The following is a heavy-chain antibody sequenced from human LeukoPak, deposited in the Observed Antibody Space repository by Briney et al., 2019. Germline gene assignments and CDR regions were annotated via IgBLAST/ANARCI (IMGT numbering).Heavy chain of an antibody. CDR2: IIPIFGTA. CDR3: ARDKVPYYYDSSGYYRFDY. D-gene: IGHD3-22*01. V-gene: IGHV1-69*13. CDR1: GGTVSSYA. J-gene: IGHJ4*02. Sequence: ASVKVSCKASGGTVSSYAISWVRQAPGQGLEWMGGIIPIFGTANYAQKLQGRVTITADESTSTAYMELSSLRSEDTAVYYCARDKVPYYYDSSGYYRFDYWGQGTLVTVSS.